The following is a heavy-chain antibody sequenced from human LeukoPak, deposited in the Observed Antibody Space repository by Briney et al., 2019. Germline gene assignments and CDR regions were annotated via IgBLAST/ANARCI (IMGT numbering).Heavy chain of an antibody. D-gene: IGHD3-10*01. CDR3: TKGRGI. CDR1: GGSISSGSYD. Sequence: KPSQTLSLTCTVSGGSISSGSYDWYWIRQPAGKGLEWIGHIYTSGSSNHSPSLKSRVTISVDTSKNQFSLKLTSVTAADTAVYYCTKGRGIWGQGTLVTVSS. J-gene: IGHJ4*02. CDR2: IYTSGSS. V-gene: IGHV4-61*09.